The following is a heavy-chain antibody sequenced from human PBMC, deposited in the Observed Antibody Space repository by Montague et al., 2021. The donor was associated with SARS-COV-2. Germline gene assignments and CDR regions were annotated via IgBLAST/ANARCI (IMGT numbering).Heavy chain of an antibody. CDR1: GGSMTNYY. CDR2: IYYRGST. V-gene: IGHV4-59*08. D-gene: IGHD1-1*01. CDR3: ARQRNDDVLDY. Sequence: SKTLSLTCTVSGGSMTNYYWSWIRQPPGKGLEWLAYIYYRGSTSYNPSLTSRVTISVDTSKKQFSLKLSSVTAADTAVYYCARQRNDDVLDYWGQGTLVTVSS. J-gene: IGHJ4*02.